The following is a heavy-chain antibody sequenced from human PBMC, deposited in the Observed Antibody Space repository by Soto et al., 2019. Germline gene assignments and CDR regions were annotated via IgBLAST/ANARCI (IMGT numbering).Heavy chain of an antibody. CDR2: IYYSGST. Sequence: QLQLQESGPGLVKPSETLSLTCSVSGGSISSSSYFWGWIRQPPGKGLEWIGSIYYSGSTYYNPSLKSRVTVSVDTSKNPFSLKLSAVTAAETAVYYCARHPSDFWFDPWGQGTLVTVSS. CDR3: ARHPSDFWFDP. CDR1: GGSISSSSYF. J-gene: IGHJ5*02. D-gene: IGHD2-21*02. V-gene: IGHV4-39*01.